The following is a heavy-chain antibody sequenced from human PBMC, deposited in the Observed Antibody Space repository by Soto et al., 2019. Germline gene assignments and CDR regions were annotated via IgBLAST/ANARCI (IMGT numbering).Heavy chain of an antibody. CDR2: INPSGGST. D-gene: IGHD4-17*01. CDR3: ARDDGDYVSRFDP. Sequence: GASVKVSCKASGYTFTSYYMHWVRQAPGQGLEWMGIINPSGGSTSYAQKFQGRVTMTRDTSTSTVYMELRSLRSDDTAVYYCARDDGDYVSRFDPWGQGTLVTVSS. J-gene: IGHJ5*02. CDR1: GYTFTSYY. V-gene: IGHV1-46*01.